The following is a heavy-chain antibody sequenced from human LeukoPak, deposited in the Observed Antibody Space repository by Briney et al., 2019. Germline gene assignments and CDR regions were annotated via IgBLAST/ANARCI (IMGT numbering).Heavy chain of an antibody. J-gene: IGHJ4*02. Sequence: ASVKVSCKASGHTFTGYYMHWVRQAPGLGLEWMGWINPNSGGTNYAQKFQGRVTMTRDTSISTAYMELSRLRSDDTAVYYCARSHPNWNDRDYWGQGTLVTVSS. V-gene: IGHV1-2*02. CDR1: GHTFTGYY. D-gene: IGHD1-20*01. CDR3: ARSHPNWNDRDY. CDR2: INPNSGGT.